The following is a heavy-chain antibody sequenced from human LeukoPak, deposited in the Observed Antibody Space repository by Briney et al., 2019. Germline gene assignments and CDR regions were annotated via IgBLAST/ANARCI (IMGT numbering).Heavy chain of an antibody. Sequence: PGGSLRLSCAASGFTFSSYSMNWVRQAPGKGLEWVSSISSSSSYIYYADSVKGRFTISRDNAKNSLYLQMNSLRAEDTAVYYCARVRGPRSGGFDYWGQGTLVTVSS. V-gene: IGHV3-21*01. CDR3: ARVRGPRSGGFDY. J-gene: IGHJ4*02. D-gene: IGHD3-10*01. CDR1: GFTFSSYS. CDR2: ISSSSSYI.